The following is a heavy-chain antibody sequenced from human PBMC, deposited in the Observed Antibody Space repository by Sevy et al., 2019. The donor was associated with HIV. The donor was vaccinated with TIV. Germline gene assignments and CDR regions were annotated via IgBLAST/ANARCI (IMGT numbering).Heavy chain of an antibody. CDR3: ARGGRHRDVYNRKDAFDI. J-gene: IGHJ3*02. Sequence: GGSLRLSCAASGFTFSSYEMNWVRQAPGKGLEWLSYVSSSGSSTYYADSVKGRLTISRDNAKNSLYLQMNSLRAEDTAVYYCARGGRHRDVYNRKDAFDIWGQGTMVTVSS. D-gene: IGHD1-1*01. V-gene: IGHV3-48*03. CDR1: GFTFSSYE. CDR2: VSSSGSST.